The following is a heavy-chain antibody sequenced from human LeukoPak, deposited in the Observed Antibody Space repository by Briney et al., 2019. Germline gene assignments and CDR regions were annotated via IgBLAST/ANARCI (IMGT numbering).Heavy chain of an antibody. CDR1: GGSFSGYY. CDR3: ANIVGATDY. Sequence: PSETLSLTCAVYGGSFSGYYWSWIRQPPGKGLEWIGEINHSGSTNYNPSLKRRVTISVDTSKNQFSLKLSSVTAADTAVYYCANIVGATDYWGQGTLVTVSS. V-gene: IGHV4-34*01. J-gene: IGHJ4*02. D-gene: IGHD1-26*01. CDR2: INHSGST.